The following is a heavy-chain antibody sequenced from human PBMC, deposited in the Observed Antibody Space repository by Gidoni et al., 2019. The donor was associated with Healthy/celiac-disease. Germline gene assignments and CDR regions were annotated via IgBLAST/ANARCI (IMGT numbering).Heavy chain of an antibody. CDR1: GFTVSSNY. Sequence: EVQLVESGGGLIQPGGSLRLSCAASGFTVSSNYMSWVRQAPGKGMEWVSVIYSGGSTYYADSVKGRFTISRDNSKNTLYLQMNSLRAEDTAVYYCARVCDFWSGYDWYFDLWGRGTLVTVSS. CDR2: IYSGGST. J-gene: IGHJ2*01. CDR3: ARVCDFWSGYDWYFDL. D-gene: IGHD3-3*01. V-gene: IGHV3-53*01.